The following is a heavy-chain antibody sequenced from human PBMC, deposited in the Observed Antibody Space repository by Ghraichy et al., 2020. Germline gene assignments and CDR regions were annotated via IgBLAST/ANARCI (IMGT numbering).Heavy chain of an antibody. CDR2: IYYSGST. CDR3: ARGVPDVWGSYRYINWFDP. V-gene: IGHV4-59*01. Sequence: SETLSLTCTVSGGSISSYYWSWIRQPPGKGLEWIGYIYYSGSTNYNPSLKSRVTISVDTSKNQFSLKLSSVTAADTAVYYCARGVPDVWGSYRYINWFDPWGQGTLVTVSS. D-gene: IGHD3-16*02. J-gene: IGHJ5*02. CDR1: GGSISSYY.